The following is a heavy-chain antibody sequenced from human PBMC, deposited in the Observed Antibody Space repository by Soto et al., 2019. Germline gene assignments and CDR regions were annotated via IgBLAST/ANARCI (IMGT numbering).Heavy chain of an antibody. V-gene: IGHV3-72*01. J-gene: IGHJ5*01. Sequence: VQLVESGGGLVQPGGSLRLSCAASGFTFSDHYMDCVRQAPGKGLEWVGRIRHKADSYTTEYAASVKGRFTISRDDSKNSLYLQRNNLKTEDTAVYYCARRWDIWFVSWGQGTLVTVSS. CDR1: GFTFSDHY. CDR3: ARRWDIWFVS. CDR2: IRHKADSYTT. D-gene: IGHD1-26*01.